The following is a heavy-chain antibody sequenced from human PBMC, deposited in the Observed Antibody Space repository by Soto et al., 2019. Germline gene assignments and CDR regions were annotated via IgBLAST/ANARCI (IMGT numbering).Heavy chain of an antibody. J-gene: IGHJ4*02. CDR3: AREEFEDGRGHFDY. Sequence: ESGGGVVQPGGSLRLSCAASGFTFSTSVMHWVRQAPGKGLEWMAIISYGGVNKYYADSVKGRFTISRDISESTLYLQMNSLRPEDTAVYYCAREEFEDGRGHFDYWGQGTLVSVSS. D-gene: IGHD3-22*01. CDR2: ISYGGVNK. V-gene: IGHV3-30-3*01. CDR1: GFTFSTSV.